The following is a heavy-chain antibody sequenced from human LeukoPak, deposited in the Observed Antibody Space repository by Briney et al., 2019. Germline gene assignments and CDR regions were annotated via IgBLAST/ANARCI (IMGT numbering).Heavy chain of an antibody. J-gene: IGHJ3*02. Sequence: SETLSLTCTVSGGSISSYYWSWIRQPAGKGLEWIGRIYTSGSTNYNPSLKSRVTMSVDTSRNQFSLKLSSVTAADTAVYYCATNPQDYYGSGSYLSSHAFDIWGQGTMVTVSS. D-gene: IGHD3-10*01. CDR2: IYTSGST. CDR3: ATNPQDYYGSGSYLSSHAFDI. V-gene: IGHV4-4*07. CDR1: GGSISSYY.